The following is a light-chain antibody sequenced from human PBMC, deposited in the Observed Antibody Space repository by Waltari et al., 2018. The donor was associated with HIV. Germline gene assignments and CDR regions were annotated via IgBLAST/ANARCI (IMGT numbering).Light chain of an antibody. CDR2: GAS. V-gene: IGKV3-20*01. CDR3: QQYGSSRRWT. CDR1: QSVRSSN. J-gene: IGKJ1*01. Sequence: EIVVTQSPVTLSLSPGERATLSCRASQSVRSSNLAWYQQKPGQAPRLLIYGASNRATGIPDRFSGSGSGTDSTLTISRLEPEDFAVYYCQQYGSSRRWTFGQGTKVEIK.